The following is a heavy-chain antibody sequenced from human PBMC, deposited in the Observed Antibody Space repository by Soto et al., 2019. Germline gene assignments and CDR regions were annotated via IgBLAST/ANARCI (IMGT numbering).Heavy chain of an antibody. Sequence: SATLSLAYTVSGGSISSGGYYWSWIRQHPGKGLEWIWYIYYSGSTYYNPSLKSRVTISVDTSKTQFSLKLSSVTAADTDVYYSAVDSSGYYYFDYWGHGTLVTVSS. V-gene: IGHV4-31*03. J-gene: IGHJ4*01. CDR1: GGSISSGGYY. D-gene: IGHD3-22*01. CDR2: IYYSGST. CDR3: AVDSSGYYYFDY.